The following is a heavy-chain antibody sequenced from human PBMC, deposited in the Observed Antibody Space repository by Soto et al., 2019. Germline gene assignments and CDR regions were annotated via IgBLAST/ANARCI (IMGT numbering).Heavy chain of an antibody. D-gene: IGHD1-26*01. J-gene: IGHJ4*02. CDR3: ARNAQWELLY. CDR1: GFTFSSYA. Sequence: GSLRLSCAASGFTFSSYAMHWVRQAPGKGLEWVAVISYDGSNKYYADSVKGRFTISRDNSKNTLYLQMNSLRAEDTAVYYCARNAQWELLYWGQGTLVTVSS. V-gene: IGHV3-30-3*01. CDR2: ISYDGSNK.